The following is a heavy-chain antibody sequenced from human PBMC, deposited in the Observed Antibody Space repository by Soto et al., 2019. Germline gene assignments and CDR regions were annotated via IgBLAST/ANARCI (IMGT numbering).Heavy chain of an antibody. V-gene: IGHV4-34*01. J-gene: IGHJ4*02. CDR2: INHSGST. Sequence: QVQLPQWGAGLLKPSETLSLTCAVYGGSFSGYYWSWIRQPPGKGLEWIGEINHSGSTNYNPSLKSRVTISVDTSKNQFSLKLSSVTAADTAVYYCARDRQAFYPRMYYDFWSGYLNYWGQGTLVTVSS. CDR3: ARDRQAFYPRMYYDFWSGYLNY. CDR1: GGSFSGYY. D-gene: IGHD3-3*01.